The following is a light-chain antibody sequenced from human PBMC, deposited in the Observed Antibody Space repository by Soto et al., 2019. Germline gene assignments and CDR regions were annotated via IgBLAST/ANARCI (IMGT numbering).Light chain of an antibody. J-gene: IGLJ1*01. Sequence: QSALTQPASLSGSPGQSITVSCTGTSSDIGAYDYVSWFQQHPGKAPKLMISEVNNRPSGASNRFSGSKSGNTAYLTISGLQVEDEAEYYCTSYTSTTTYVFGTGTKVTVL. V-gene: IGLV2-14*01. CDR3: TSYTSTTTYV. CDR1: SSDIGAYDY. CDR2: EVN.